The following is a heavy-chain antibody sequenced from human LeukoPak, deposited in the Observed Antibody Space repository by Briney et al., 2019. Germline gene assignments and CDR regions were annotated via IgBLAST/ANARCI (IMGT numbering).Heavy chain of an antibody. CDR2: IYTTGST. J-gene: IGHJ6*03. CDR1: GGSISSYY. CDR3: ARSSEGRYYYDSSGYSYYYYYMDV. V-gene: IGHV4-4*07. D-gene: IGHD3-22*01. Sequence: PSETLSLTCTVSGGSISSYYWSWIRQPAGKGLEWIGRIYTTGSTNYNPSLKSRVTMSVETSKNQFSLKLNSVTAADTAVYYCARSSEGRYYYDSSGYSYYYYYMDVWGKGTTVTISS.